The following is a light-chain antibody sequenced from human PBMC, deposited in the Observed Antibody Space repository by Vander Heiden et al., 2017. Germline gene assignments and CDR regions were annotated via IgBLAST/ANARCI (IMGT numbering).Light chain of an antibody. CDR3: QQSYSILTWT. CDR1: QSISSY. CDR2: AAS. J-gene: IGKJ1*01. Sequence: DIQMTQSPSSLSASVGDRVTITCRASQSISSYLNWYQQKTGKAPNLLIYAASSLESGVPSRFSGNESGTNFTLTISSLQAEDFATYYCQQSYSILTWTFGQGTKVEIK. V-gene: IGKV1-39*01.